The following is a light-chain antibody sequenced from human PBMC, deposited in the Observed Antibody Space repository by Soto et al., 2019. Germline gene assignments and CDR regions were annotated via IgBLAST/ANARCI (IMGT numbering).Light chain of an antibody. CDR2: GAS. CDR3: QQYNNWPPWT. CDR1: QSVTSSH. J-gene: IGKJ1*01. V-gene: IGKV3-20*01. Sequence: ILLTQSPATLSLSPGERATLSCRASQSVTSSHLAWYQKKPGQAPRLLLNGASTRATGIPDRFSGSGSGTDFTLTISRLEPEDFAVYYCQQYNNWPPWTSGQGTKVDI.